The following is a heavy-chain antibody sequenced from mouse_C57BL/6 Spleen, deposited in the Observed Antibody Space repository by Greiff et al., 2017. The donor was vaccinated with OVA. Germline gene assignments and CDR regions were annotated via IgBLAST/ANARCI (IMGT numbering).Heavy chain of an antibody. J-gene: IGHJ2*01. CDR3: AKGGALTTVVADY. Sequence: QVQLKQSGAELVKPGASVKISCKASGYAFSSYWMNWVKQRPGKGLEWIGQIYPGDGDTNYNGKFKGKATLTADKSSSTAYMQLSGLTSEDSAVYFCAKGGALTTVVADYWGQGTTLTVSS. D-gene: IGHD1-1*01. CDR2: IYPGDGDT. CDR1: GYAFSSYW. V-gene: IGHV1-80*01.